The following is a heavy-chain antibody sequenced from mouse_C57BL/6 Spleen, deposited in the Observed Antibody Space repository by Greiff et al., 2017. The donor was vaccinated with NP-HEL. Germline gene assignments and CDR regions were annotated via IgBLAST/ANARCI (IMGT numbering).Heavy chain of an antibody. Sequence: QVQLKQSGAELMKPGASVKLSCKATGYTFTGYWIEWVKQRPGHGLEWIGEILPGSGSTNYNEKFKGKATFTADTSSNTAYRQLSSLTTEDSAIYYCARSATMVTTRDFDYWGQGTTLTVSS. CDR2: ILPGSGST. CDR3: ARSATMVTTRDFDY. CDR1: GYTFTGYW. V-gene: IGHV1-9*01. D-gene: IGHD2-2*01. J-gene: IGHJ2*01.